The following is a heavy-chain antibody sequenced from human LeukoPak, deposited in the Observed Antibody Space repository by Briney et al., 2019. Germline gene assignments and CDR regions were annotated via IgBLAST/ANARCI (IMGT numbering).Heavy chain of an antibody. CDR3: AKGRWELLTDAFDI. CDR1: GFTFSSYG. D-gene: IGHD1-26*01. Sequence: GGSLRLSCTASGFTFSSYGMNWVRQAPGKGLEWVSGISGSGDSTKYADSVKGRFTISRDNSKNTLYLQMNSLRAEDTAVYYCAKGRWELLTDAFDIWGQGTMVTVSS. V-gene: IGHV3-23*01. J-gene: IGHJ3*02. CDR2: ISGSGDST.